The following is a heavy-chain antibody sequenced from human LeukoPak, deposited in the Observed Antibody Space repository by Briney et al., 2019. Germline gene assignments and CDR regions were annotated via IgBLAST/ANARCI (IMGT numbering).Heavy chain of an antibody. CDR2: IYSGGST. Sequence: GGSLRLSCAASGITVSSNYMSWVRQAPGKGLEWVSVIYSGGSTYYADSVKGRFTISRDNSKNTLYLQMNSLRAEDTAVYYCAKYPGDIVVVPAAKSGYFQHWGQGTLVTVSS. CDR3: AKYPGDIVVVPAAKSGYFQH. J-gene: IGHJ1*01. D-gene: IGHD2-2*01. CDR1: GITVSSNY. V-gene: IGHV3-66*01.